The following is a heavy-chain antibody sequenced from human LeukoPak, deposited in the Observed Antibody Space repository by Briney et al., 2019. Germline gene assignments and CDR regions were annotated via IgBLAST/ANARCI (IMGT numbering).Heavy chain of an antibody. V-gene: IGHV4-4*02. CDR3: AKEGNDYGANSIDY. J-gene: IGHJ4*02. CDR1: GGSISSDTW. Sequence: SETLSLTCAVSGGSISSDTWWSWVRQPPGKGLEWIGWMYFTGDTNYNPSLKSRVTISVDHSKNQFSLKLTSVTAADTAVYYCAKEGNDYGANSIDYWGQGTLVTVSS. D-gene: IGHD4-23*01. CDR2: MYFTGDT.